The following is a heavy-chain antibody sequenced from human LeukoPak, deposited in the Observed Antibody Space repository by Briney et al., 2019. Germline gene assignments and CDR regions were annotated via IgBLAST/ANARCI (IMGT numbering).Heavy chain of an antibody. D-gene: IGHD2-15*01. CDR3: ARIHRYCSGGACYVLDN. CDR2: VYYSGST. V-gene: IGHV4-59*02. J-gene: IGHJ4*02. CDR1: GGSVSGYY. Sequence: SGTLSLTCVVSGGSVSGYYWGWIQQPPGRGLEWIGYVYYSGSTNYNPSFKSRITISVDTSRNQFSLQLSSVTAADTAVYYCARIHRYCSGGACYVLDNWGQGTLVAVSS.